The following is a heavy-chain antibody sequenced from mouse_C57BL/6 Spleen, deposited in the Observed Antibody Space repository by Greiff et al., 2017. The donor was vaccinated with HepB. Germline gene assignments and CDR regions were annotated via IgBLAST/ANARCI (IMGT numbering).Heavy chain of an antibody. CDR1: GYTFTSYW. Sequence: VQLQQPGAELVMPGASVKLSCKASGYTFTSYWMHWVKQRPGQGLEWIGEIDPSDSYTNYNQKFKGKSTLTVDKSSSTAYLQLSSLTSEDSAVYYCARLDGCYYWFAYWGQGTLVT. D-gene: IGHD2-12*01. V-gene: IGHV1-69*01. CDR3: ARLDGCYYWFAY. J-gene: IGHJ3*01. CDR2: IDPSDSYT.